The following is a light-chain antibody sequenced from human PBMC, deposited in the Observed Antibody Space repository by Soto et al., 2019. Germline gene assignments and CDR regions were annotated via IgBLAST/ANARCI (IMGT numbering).Light chain of an antibody. CDR1: QSVSSNH. CDR2: GAS. V-gene: IGKV3-20*01. J-gene: IGKJ4*01. Sequence: EIVLTQSPGSLSLSPRERATLSCRASQSVSSNHLAWYQQKPGQAPRLLIYGASRRATGIPDRFSGSGSGTDFTLTISRLEPEDFAVYYCQQYGSSTYTFGGGTKVEIK. CDR3: QQYGSSTYT.